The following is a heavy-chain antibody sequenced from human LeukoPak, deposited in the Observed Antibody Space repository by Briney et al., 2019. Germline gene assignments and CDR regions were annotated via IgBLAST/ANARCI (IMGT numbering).Heavy chain of an antibody. J-gene: IGHJ3*02. D-gene: IGHD6-19*01. CDR1: GFTFSSYW. Sequence: GGSLRLSCAASGFTFSSYWMHWVRHAPGKGLVWVSRINSDGSSTSYADSVKGRFTISRDNAKNTLYLQMNSLRAEDTAVYYCARVGSSGWFRGAFDIWSQGTMVTVSS. V-gene: IGHV3-74*01. CDR2: INSDGSST. CDR3: ARVGSSGWFRGAFDI.